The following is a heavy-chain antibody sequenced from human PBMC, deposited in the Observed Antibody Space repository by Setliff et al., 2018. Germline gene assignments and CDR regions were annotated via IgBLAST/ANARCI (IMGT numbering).Heavy chain of an antibody. CDR1: GYIFTKYG. V-gene: IGHV1-18*01. CDR3: ARGPVDFVVVPAAAVFDY. D-gene: IGHD2-2*03. J-gene: IGHJ4*02. Sequence: ASVKVSCKASGYIFTKYGINWVRQAPGQGLEWMGWIGDYNGNTLYAQNFQGRLTVTTDTSTSTAYMELRSLRSDDPAVYYCARGPVDFVVVPAAAVFDYWGQGTLVTVSS. CDR2: IGDYNGNT.